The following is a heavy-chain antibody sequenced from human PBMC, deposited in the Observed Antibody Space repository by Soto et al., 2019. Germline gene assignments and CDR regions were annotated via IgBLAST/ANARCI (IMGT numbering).Heavy chain of an antibody. CDR2: IYHSGST. J-gene: IGHJ4*02. D-gene: IGHD3-16*02. CDR1: GGSISSGGYS. V-gene: IGHV4-30-2*01. Sequence: SETLSLTCAVSGGSISSGGYSWSWIRQPPGKGLEWIGYIYHSGSTYYNPSLKSRVTISVDTSKNQFSLKLSSVTAADTAVYYCARHVTSDYDYVWGSYRSPNTAFDYWGQGTLVTVSS. CDR3: ARHVTSDYDYVWGSYRSPNTAFDY.